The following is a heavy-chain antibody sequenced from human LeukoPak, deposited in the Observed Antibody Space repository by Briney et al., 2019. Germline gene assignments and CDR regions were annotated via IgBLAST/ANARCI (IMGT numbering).Heavy chain of an antibody. CDR1: GFTVSSNY. J-gene: IGHJ4*02. CDR2: FYSGGST. CDR3: ARVSPFHY. Sequence: GGSLRLSCVASGFTVSSNYMSWVRQAPGKGLEWLSVFYSGGSTYYADSVNGRFTMSRDNSKNTLYLQMNGLRVEDTAVYYCARVSPFHYWGQGTLVTVSS. V-gene: IGHV3-66*01.